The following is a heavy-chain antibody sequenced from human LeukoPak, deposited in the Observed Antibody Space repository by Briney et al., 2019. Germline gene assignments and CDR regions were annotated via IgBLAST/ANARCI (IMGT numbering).Heavy chain of an antibody. Sequence: GGSLRLSCAASGFTFSNYGMHWVRQAPGKGLEGVTFIRYDVNNKYYADSVKGRFTISRDNSKNTLYLQMHSLRAEDTAVYYCARDIGPLDYWGQGTLVTVSS. CDR2: IRYDVNNK. CDR3: ARDIGPLDY. J-gene: IGHJ4*02. D-gene: IGHD2-15*01. V-gene: IGHV3-30*02. CDR1: GFTFSNYG.